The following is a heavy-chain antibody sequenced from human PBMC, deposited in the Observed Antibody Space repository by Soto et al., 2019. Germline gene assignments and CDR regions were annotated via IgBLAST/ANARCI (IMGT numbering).Heavy chain of an antibody. CDR1: GGSFSGYY. Sequence: QVQLQQWGAGLLKPAETLSLTCAVYGGSFSGYYWTWIRQPPGKGLEWNGEINQSGFTNYNPSLGSRVTMSVDTSKNQFSLRLSSVTAADTAVYYCARFPFDRSSWTNPRYFDYWGQGTLVTVSS. V-gene: IGHV4-34*01. D-gene: IGHD6-13*01. CDR2: INQSGFT. CDR3: ARFPFDRSSWTNPRYFDY. J-gene: IGHJ4*02.